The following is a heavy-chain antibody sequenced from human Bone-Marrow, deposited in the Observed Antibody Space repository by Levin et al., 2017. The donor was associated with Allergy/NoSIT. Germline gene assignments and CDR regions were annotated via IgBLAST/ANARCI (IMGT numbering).Heavy chain of an antibody. Sequence: GGSLRLSCAASGFTFDDYAMHWVRQAPGKGLEWVSGISWNSGSIGYADSVKGRFTISRDNAKNSLYLQMNSLRAEDTALYYCAKVGELGFKGEGWFDPWGQGTLVTVSS. CDR1: GFTFDDYA. J-gene: IGHJ5*02. CDR2: ISWNSGSI. V-gene: IGHV3-9*01. D-gene: IGHD7-27*01. CDR3: AKVGELGFKGEGWFDP.